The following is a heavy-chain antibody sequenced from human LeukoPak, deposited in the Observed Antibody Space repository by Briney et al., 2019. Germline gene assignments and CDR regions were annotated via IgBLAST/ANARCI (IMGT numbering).Heavy chain of an antibody. D-gene: IGHD6-13*01. CDR3: ARHASSWSLWYFDL. Sequence: PSETLSLTCTVSGGSISSSSYYWGWIRQPPGKGLEWIGSIYYSGSTYYNPSLKSRVTISVDTSKNQFSLKLSSVTAADTAVYCCARHASSWSLWYFDLWGRGTLVTVSS. J-gene: IGHJ2*01. V-gene: IGHV4-39*01. CDR1: GGSISSSSYY. CDR2: IYYSGST.